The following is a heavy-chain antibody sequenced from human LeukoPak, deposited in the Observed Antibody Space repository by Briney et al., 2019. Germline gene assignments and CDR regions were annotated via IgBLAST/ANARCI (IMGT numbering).Heavy chain of an antibody. CDR1: GYTFTSYG. Sequence: ASVKVSCKASGYTFTSYGISWVRQAPGQGLEWMGWISAYNGNTNYAQKLQGRVTMTTDTSTSTAYMELRSLRSDDTAVYYCALYDSSGYYKPGGYWGQGTLVTVSS. V-gene: IGHV1-18*01. CDR2: ISAYNGNT. J-gene: IGHJ4*02. CDR3: ALYDSSGYYKPGGY. D-gene: IGHD3-22*01.